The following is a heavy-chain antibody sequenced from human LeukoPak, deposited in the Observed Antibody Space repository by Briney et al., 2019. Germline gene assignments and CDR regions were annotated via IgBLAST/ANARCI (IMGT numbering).Heavy chain of an antibody. Sequence: HSGGSLRLSCAASGFTFSSYAMHWVRQAPGKGLEWVAVISYDGSNKYYADSVKGRFTISRDNSKNTLYLQMNSLRAEDTAVYYCARARAAANYYFDYWGQGTLVTVSS. CDR3: ARARAAANYYFDY. CDR2: ISYDGSNK. V-gene: IGHV3-30-3*01. J-gene: IGHJ4*02. CDR1: GFTFSSYA. D-gene: IGHD2-2*01.